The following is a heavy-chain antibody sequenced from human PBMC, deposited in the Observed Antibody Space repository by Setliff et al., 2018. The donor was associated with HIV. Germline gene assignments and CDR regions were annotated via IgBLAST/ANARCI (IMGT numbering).Heavy chain of an antibody. V-gene: IGHV5-51*01. CDR1: GYTFNIYY. CDR2: VYPADSDS. J-gene: IGHJ4*02. Sequence: GESLKISCQASGYTFNIYYIAWVRQVPGKGLEWMGIVYPADSDSTYSPSFQGQVTISADTSISTAYLHFSSQKASDTAMYYCARVGNWYNSLPSPVGDYWGQGTLVTVSS. D-gene: IGHD1-20*01. CDR3: ARVGNWYNSLPSPVGDY.